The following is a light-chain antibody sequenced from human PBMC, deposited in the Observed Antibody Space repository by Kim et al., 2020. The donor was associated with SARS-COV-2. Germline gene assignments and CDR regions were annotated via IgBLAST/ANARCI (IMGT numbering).Light chain of an antibody. Sequence: RVTISCTGSSSNIGAGYGVHWYQQLPGAAPKLLIYGNNYRPSGVPDRFSGSKSGTSASLAITGLQAEDEADYYCQSYDSSLSGYVFGTGTKVTVL. CDR2: GNN. CDR3: QSYDSSLSGYV. J-gene: IGLJ1*01. V-gene: IGLV1-40*01. CDR1: SSNIGAGYG.